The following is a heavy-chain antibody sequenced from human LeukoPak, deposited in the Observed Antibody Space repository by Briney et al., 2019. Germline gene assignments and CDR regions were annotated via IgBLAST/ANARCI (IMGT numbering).Heavy chain of an antibody. Sequence: GASVKVSCKASGYTFTSYDINWLRQATGQGLEWMGWMNPNSGNTGYAQKFQGRVTITRNTPIRTAYMELSSLRSEDTAVYYCARGLNPLRGQWLVRHFSHYYYYYMDVWGKGTTVTVSS. CDR2: MNPNSGNT. CDR1: GYTFTSYD. V-gene: IGHV1-8*03. CDR3: ARGLNPLRGQWLVRHFSHYYYYYMDV. D-gene: IGHD6-19*01. J-gene: IGHJ6*03.